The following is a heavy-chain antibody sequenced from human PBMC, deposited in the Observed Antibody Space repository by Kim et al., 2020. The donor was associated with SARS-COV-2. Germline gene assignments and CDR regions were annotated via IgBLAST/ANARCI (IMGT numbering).Heavy chain of an antibody. Sequence: GGSLRLSCAASGFTFSSYCMHWVRQAPGKGLEWVAVISYDGSNKYYADSVKGRFTISRDNSKNTLYLQMNSLRAKDTAVYYCAKDLSRIPSDSSSWYEDYYYYYGMDVWAQGTTVPVSS. D-gene: IGHD6-13*01. CDR3: AKDLSRIPSDSSSWYEDYYYYYGMDV. CDR2: ISYDGSNK. V-gene: IGHV3-30*18. CDR1: GFTFSSYC. J-gene: IGHJ6*02.